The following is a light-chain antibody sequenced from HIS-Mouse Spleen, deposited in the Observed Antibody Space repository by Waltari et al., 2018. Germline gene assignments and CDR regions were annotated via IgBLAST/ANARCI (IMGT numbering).Light chain of an antibody. CDR3: MQGTHWLLT. J-gene: IGKJ4*01. Sequence: DVVMTQSPLSLPVTLGQPASISCRSSQSLVHSDGTTYLNWFQQRPGQSPRRLIYKVSNRDSGVPDRFSGSGSGTDFTLKISRVEAEDVGVYYCMQGTHWLLTFGGGTK. CDR1: QSLVHSDGTTY. V-gene: IGKV2-30*02. CDR2: KVS.